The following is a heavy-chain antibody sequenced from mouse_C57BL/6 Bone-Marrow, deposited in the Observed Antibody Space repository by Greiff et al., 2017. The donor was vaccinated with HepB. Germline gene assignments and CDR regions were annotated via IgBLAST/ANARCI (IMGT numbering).Heavy chain of an antibody. CDR3: ARFDYYGSSYPYYAMDY. CDR1: GYTFTSYW. D-gene: IGHD1-1*01. Sequence: QVQLQQPGTELVKPGASVKLSCKASGYTFTSYWMHWVKQRPGQGLEWIGNINPSNGGTNYNEKFKSKATLTVDKSSSTAYMQLSSLTSEDSAVYYCARFDYYGSSYPYYAMDYWGQGTSVTVSS. CDR2: INPSNGGT. J-gene: IGHJ4*01. V-gene: IGHV1-53*01.